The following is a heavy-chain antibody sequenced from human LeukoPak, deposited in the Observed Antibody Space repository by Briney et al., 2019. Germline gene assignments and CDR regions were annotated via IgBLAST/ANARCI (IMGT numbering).Heavy chain of an antibody. D-gene: IGHD3-22*01. CDR1: GGSISSSSYY. V-gene: IGHV4-39*07. Sequence: PSETLSLTCTVSGGSISSSSYYWGWIRQPPGKGLEWIESIYYSGSTYYNPSLKSRVTISVYTSKNQFSLKLSSVTAADTAVYYCARLKYYYDSSGYRAEYFQHWGQGTLVTVSS. J-gene: IGHJ1*01. CDR3: ARLKYYYDSSGYRAEYFQH. CDR2: IYYSGST.